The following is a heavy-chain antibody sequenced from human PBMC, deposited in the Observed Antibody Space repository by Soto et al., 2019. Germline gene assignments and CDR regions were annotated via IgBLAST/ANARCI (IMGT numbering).Heavy chain of an antibody. Sequence: KTSETLSLTCAVYGGSFSGYYWSWFRQPPGKGLEWIGEINHSGNTNYNPSLKSRVTVSVDTSKNQFSLKIYSMTAADTAIYFCARGSHYDFSSGYADSFDVWGQGPMVTVSS. CDR1: GGSFSGYY. CDR2: INHSGNT. CDR3: ARGSHYDFSSGYADSFDV. D-gene: IGHD3-3*01. V-gene: IGHV4-34*01. J-gene: IGHJ3*01.